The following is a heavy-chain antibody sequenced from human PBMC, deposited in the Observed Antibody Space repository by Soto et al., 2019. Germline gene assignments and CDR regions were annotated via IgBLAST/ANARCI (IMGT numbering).Heavy chain of an antibody. Sequence: EVQLLESGGGLVQPGGSLRLSCAASGFTFDIYAMSWVRQAPGKGLEWVSTIIGSGGTPYYADSVKVRFTISRDNSKNTLYVQMNSLSADDTAEYYCAKHSGYDHYYDMDVWGQGTTVTVSS. V-gene: IGHV3-23*01. CDR1: GFTFDIYA. D-gene: IGHD5-12*01. J-gene: IGHJ6*02. CDR2: IIGSGGTP. CDR3: AKHSGYDHYYDMDV.